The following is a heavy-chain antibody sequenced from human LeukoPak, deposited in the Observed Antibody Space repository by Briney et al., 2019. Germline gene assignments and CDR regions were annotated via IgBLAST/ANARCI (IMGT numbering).Heavy chain of an antibody. Sequence: PGGSLRLSCAASGFTFSTYAMNWVRQAPGKGLEWVSLIFGNGRVIYYADSVKGRFTISRNNSKNTLYLQMNSLRAEETALYFCAKDLAPDGVYELDCWGEGTLVTVSS. V-gene: IGHV3-23*01. CDR2: IFGNGRVI. J-gene: IGHJ4*02. D-gene: IGHD5/OR15-5a*01. CDR1: GFTFSTYA. CDR3: AKDLAPDGVYELDC.